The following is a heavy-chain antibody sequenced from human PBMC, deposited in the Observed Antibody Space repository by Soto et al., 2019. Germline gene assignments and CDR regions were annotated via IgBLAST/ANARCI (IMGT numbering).Heavy chain of an antibody. J-gene: IGHJ6*02. V-gene: IGHV3-33*07. Sequence: GGSLRLSCEASGFSFSSYGMYWVRQAPGKGLEWVAIIWYDATNKYYEDTVKGRFTISRDNSKNTLYMQMDSMRAEDSSMYYCARDTRIYSSGWYNYYGMDVWGQGTTVTVSS. CDR3: ARDTRIYSSGWYNYYGMDV. CDR1: GFSFSSYG. D-gene: IGHD6-19*01. CDR2: IWYDATNK.